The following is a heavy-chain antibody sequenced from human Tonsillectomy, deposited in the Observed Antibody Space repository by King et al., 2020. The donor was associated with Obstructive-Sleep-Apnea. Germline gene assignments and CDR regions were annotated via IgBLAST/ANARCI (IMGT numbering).Heavy chain of an antibody. CDR2: ISSSSSYT. CDR1: GFTFSDYF. J-gene: IGHJ6*02. CDR3: AREDAKDWSGYYVGRAYYNGMDV. Sequence: VQLVESGGGLVKPGGSLRLSCAASGFTFSDYFMSWIRQAPGKGLEWVSYISSSSSYTSYADSVKGRFTISRDNAKNSLYLQMNSLRAEDTAVYYLAREDAKDWSGYYVGRAYYNGMDVWGQGTTVTVSS. D-gene: IGHD3-3*01. V-gene: IGHV3-11*06.